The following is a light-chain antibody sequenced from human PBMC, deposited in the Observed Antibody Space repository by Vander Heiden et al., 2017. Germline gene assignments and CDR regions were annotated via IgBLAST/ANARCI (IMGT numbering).Light chain of an antibody. J-gene: IGLJ1*01. Sequence: QSVLTQPPSVSGAPGPRVTISCTGSSSNIGAGYDVHWYQQLPGTTPKLLIYGNSNRPSGVPDRFSGSKPGTSASLATTGLQAEEEADYYCQSHDSSLSGYVFGTGTKITVL. CDR2: GNS. CDR3: QSHDSSLSGYV. V-gene: IGLV1-40*01. CDR1: SSNIGAGYD.